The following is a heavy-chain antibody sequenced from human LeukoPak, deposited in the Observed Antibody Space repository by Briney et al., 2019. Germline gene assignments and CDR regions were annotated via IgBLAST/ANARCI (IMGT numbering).Heavy chain of an antibody. CDR1: GYTFTGYY. J-gene: IGHJ3*02. D-gene: IGHD2-2*01. V-gene: IGHV1-2*04. CDR2: INPNSGGT. Sequence: ASVKVSCKASGYTFTGYYMHWVRQAPGQGLEWMGWINPNSGGTNYAQKFQGWVTMTRDTFISTAYMELSRLRSDDTAVYYCAISYCSSTSCYGGGADAFDIWGQGTMVTVSS. CDR3: AISYCSSTSCYGGGADAFDI.